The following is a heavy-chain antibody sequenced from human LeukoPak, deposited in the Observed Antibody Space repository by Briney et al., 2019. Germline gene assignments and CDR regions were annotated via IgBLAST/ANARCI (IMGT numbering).Heavy chain of an antibody. V-gene: IGHV3-23*01. J-gene: IGHJ4*02. CDR2: ISETGDVT. CDR1: GFTFRSYA. Sequence: GRSLRLSCAASGFTFRSYAMSWVRHAPGKGLEWVSVISETGDVTHYADCMKGRFTISRDNLKNTLNLQMISLRAEDTAIYYCARDSSHYLGISDYGGQGTLLTLSS. D-gene: IGHD3-10*01. CDR3: ARDSSHYLGISDY.